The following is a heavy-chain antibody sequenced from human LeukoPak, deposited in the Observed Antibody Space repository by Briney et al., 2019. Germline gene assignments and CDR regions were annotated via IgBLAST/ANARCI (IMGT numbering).Heavy chain of an antibody. CDR3: ASIGYSSSWYGAPNWFDP. D-gene: IGHD6-13*01. V-gene: IGHV1-2*02. J-gene: IGHJ5*02. CDR1: GYTFTGYY. CDR2: INPNSGGT. Sequence: ASVKVSCKASGYTFTGYYMHWVRQAPGQGLEWMGWINPNSGGTNYAQKFQGRVTMTRDTSISTAYMELSSVTAADTAVYYCASIGYSSSWYGAPNWFDPWGQGTLVTVSS.